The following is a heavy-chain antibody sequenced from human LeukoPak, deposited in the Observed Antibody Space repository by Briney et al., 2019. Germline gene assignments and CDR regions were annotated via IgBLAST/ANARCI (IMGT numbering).Heavy chain of an antibody. J-gene: IGHJ5*02. CDR2: IYYSGST. CDR3: ARGTMVRGVIISIGWFDP. D-gene: IGHD3-10*01. Sequence: PSETLSLTCTVSGGSISSSSYYWGWIRQPPGKGLEWIGPIYYSGSTYYNPSLKSRVTMSVDTSKNQFSLKLSSVTAADTAVYYCARGTMVRGVIISIGWFDPWGQGTLVTVSS. V-gene: IGHV4-39*07. CDR1: GGSISSSSYY.